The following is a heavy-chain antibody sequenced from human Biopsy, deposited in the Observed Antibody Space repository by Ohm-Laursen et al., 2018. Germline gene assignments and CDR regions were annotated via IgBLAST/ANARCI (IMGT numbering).Heavy chain of an antibody. CDR2: IYYGGTT. J-gene: IGHJ6*02. D-gene: IGHD1-26*01. CDR1: GGPFGINSHY. Sequence: SQTLSPTCTVSGGPFGINSHYWIWIRQPPGKGLEWIASIYYGGTTHYNASLQGRVTISVDQPKNQFSLRLTSVTAADTAVYYCSKRDLSGTSPVWGQGTTVTVSS. V-gene: IGHV4-39*01. CDR3: SKRDLSGTSPV.